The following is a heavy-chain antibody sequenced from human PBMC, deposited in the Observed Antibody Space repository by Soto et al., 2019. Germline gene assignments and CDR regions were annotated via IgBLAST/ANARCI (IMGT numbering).Heavy chain of an antibody. D-gene: IGHD6-19*01. CDR3: ASRGGAVAGSLVDY. J-gene: IGHJ4*02. CDR2: IIPIFGTA. CDR1: GGTFSSYA. V-gene: IGHV1-69*01. Sequence: QVQLVQSGAEVKKPGSSVKVSCTASGGTFSSYAISWVRQAPGQGLEWMGGIIPIFGTANYAQKLQGRVTITADESTSTAYMELSSLRSEDTAVYYCASRGGAVAGSLVDYWGQGTLVTVSS.